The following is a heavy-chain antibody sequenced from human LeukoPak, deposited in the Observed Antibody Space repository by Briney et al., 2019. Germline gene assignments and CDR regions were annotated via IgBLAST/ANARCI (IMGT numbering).Heavy chain of an antibody. CDR1: GGSISSYY. V-gene: IGHV4-59*12. J-gene: IGHJ4*02. CDR2: IYYSGST. CDR3: ARDLGDYLVGYPRSRQYYFDY. D-gene: IGHD4-17*01. Sequence: SETLSLTCTVSGGSISSYYWSWIRQPPGKGLEWIGYIYYSGSTNYSPSLKSRVTISVDTSKNQFSLKLSSVTAADTAVYYCARDLGDYLVGYPRSRQYYFDYWGQGTLVTVSS.